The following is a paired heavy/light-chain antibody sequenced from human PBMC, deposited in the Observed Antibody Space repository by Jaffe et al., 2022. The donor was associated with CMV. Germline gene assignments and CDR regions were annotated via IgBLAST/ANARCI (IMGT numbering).Light chain of an antibody. J-gene: IGKJ4*01. CDR1: QSVSSY. CDR3: QQRSNWPPVT. Sequence: EIVLTQSPATLSLSPGERATLSCRASQSVSSYLAWYQQKPGQAPRLLIYDASNRATGIPARFSGSGSGTDFTLTISSLEPEDFAVYYCQQRSNWPPVTFGGGTKVEIK. CDR2: DAS. V-gene: IGKV3-11*01.
Heavy chain of an antibody. CDR1: GGSISSYY. Sequence: QVQLQESGPGLVKPSETLSLTCTVSGGSISSYYWSWIRQPPGKGLEWIGYIYYSGSTNYNPSLKSRVTISVDTSKNQFSLKLSSVTAADTAVYYCARQSNGYSSGWSAFDIWGQGTMVTVSS. CDR3: ARQSNGYSSGWSAFDI. V-gene: IGHV4-59*08. CDR2: IYYSGST. D-gene: IGHD6-19*01. J-gene: IGHJ3*02.